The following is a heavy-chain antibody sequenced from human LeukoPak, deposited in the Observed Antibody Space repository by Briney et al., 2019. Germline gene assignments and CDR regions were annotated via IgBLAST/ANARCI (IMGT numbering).Heavy chain of an antibody. CDR3: ARGIGYGDYLTWGTVDY. CDR2: ISAYNGNT. CDR1: GYTFTIYL. Sequence: ASVNVSCTASGYTFTIYLINWVRQAPGEGLEWMGWISAYNGNTKYAQNLQGRVTMTADTSTSTAYMTLRSLRSDDTAVYYCARGIGYGDYLTWGTVDYWGQGTLVTVSS. J-gene: IGHJ4*02. D-gene: IGHD4-17*01. V-gene: IGHV1-18*01.